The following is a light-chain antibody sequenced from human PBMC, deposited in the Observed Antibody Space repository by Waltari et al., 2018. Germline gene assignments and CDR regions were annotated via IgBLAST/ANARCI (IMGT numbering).Light chain of an antibody. CDR3: SSYTTALTWV. Sequence: QSALTQPASLSGSPGQSITISCTGVSGYFNLYNYFSWYQHQPGKAPRLIIYEVTKRPSGISYRFSGSKSDNTASLTISGLQAEDEADYYCSSYTTALTWVFGGGTKLTVL. V-gene: IGLV2-14*01. CDR1: SGYFNLYNY. J-gene: IGLJ3*02. CDR2: EVT.